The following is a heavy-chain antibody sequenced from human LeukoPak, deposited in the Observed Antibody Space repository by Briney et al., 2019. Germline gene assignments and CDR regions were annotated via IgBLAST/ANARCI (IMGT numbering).Heavy chain of an antibody. J-gene: IGHJ4*02. CDR1: GFTVSSKY. V-gene: IGHV3-53*01. D-gene: IGHD3-9*01. CDR3: ARGPDYDILADYFDY. Sequence: PGGSLRLSWAAAGFTVSSKYVSWVRQAPGKGLEWVSVIYSGSSTYYADSVKGRFTISRDISKNTLYLQMNSLRAEDTAVYYCARGPDYDILADYFDYWGQGTLVTVSS. CDR2: IYSGSST.